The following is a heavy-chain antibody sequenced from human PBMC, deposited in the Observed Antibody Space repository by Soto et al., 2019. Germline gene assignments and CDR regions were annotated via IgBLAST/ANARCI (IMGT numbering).Heavy chain of an antibody. CDR2: TYYRSKWYN. V-gene: IGHV6-1*01. Sequence: SQTLSLTCAISGDRVSSNSAAWNWIRQSPSRGLEWLGRTYYRSKWYNDYAVSVKSRITINPDTSKNQFSLQLNSVTPEDTAVYYCARSVDDFWSGYLDYYYYMDVWGKGTTVTVSS. CDR3: ARSVDDFWSGYLDYYYYMDV. D-gene: IGHD3-3*01. CDR1: GDRVSSNSAA. J-gene: IGHJ6*03.